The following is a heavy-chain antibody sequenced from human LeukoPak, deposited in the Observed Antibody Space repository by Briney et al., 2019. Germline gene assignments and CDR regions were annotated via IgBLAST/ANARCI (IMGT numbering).Heavy chain of an antibody. D-gene: IGHD2-15*01. J-gene: IGHJ5*02. V-gene: IGHV3-23*01. CDR1: GFTFSNYA. CDR2: ISGSASST. CDR3: ARGVVVVAATPPWFDP. Sequence: GGSLRLSCAASGFTFSNYAMSWVRQAPGKGLEWVSAISGSASSTYHADSVKGRFTISRDTAKNSLYLQMNSLRAEDTAVYYCARGVVVVAATPPWFDPWGQGTLVTVSS.